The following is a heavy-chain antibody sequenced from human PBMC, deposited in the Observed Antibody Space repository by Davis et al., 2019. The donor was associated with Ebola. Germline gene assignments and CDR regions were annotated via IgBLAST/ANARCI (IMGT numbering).Heavy chain of an antibody. CDR3: ARSHHYYDSSGYYL. Sequence: ASVKVSCKASGYTFTSYAMHWVRQAPGQRLEWMGWINAGNGNTKYSQKFQGRVTITRDTSASTAYMELSSLRSEDTAVYYCARSHHYYDSSGYYLWGQGTLVTVSS. J-gene: IGHJ5*02. V-gene: IGHV1-3*01. CDR2: INAGNGNT. CDR1: GYTFTSYA. D-gene: IGHD3-22*01.